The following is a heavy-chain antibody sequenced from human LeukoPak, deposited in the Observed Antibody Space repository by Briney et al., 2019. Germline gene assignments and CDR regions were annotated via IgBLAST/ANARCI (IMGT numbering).Heavy chain of an antibody. J-gene: IGHJ4*02. Sequence: GESLKISCKGSGYNFAHHWTGWLRQMPGKGLEWMGIIYPGDSDTRYSPSFEGQVIISADESISTAYLQWSTLKASDTAMYYCARHVTGAPFDYWGQGTLVTVSS. CDR3: ARHVTGAPFDY. CDR1: GYNFAHHW. CDR2: IYPGDSDT. V-gene: IGHV5-51*01. D-gene: IGHD2-21*02.